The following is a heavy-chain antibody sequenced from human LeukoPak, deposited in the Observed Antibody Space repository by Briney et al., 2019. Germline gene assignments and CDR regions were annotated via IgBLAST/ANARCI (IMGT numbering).Heavy chain of an antibody. V-gene: IGHV3-11*01. CDR3: ARAPSVVVPDWFDP. Sequence: GQSLRLSCAASGFTFSNYYMSWNRHAPGQGLEWDSYISCSCSTIYNADTVKGRFTSSRDNAKNSLYLQMNSLRAEDTAVYYCARAPSVVVPDWFDPWGQGTLVTVSS. D-gene: IGHD2-2*01. J-gene: IGHJ5*02. CDR2: ISCSCSTI. CDR1: GFTFSNYY.